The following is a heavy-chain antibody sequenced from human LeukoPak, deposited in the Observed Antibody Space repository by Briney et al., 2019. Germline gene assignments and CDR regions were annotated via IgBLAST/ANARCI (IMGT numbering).Heavy chain of an antibody. Sequence: GRSLRLSCAASGFTFSSYAMSWVRQAPGKGLEWVSAISGSGGSTYYADSVKGRFTISRDNSKNTLYLQMNSLRAEDTAVYYCARRPFMITFGGVIVPYFDYWSQGTLVTVSS. CDR1: GFTFSSYA. J-gene: IGHJ4*02. CDR2: ISGSGGST. CDR3: ARRPFMITFGGVIVPYFDY. D-gene: IGHD3-16*02. V-gene: IGHV3-23*01.